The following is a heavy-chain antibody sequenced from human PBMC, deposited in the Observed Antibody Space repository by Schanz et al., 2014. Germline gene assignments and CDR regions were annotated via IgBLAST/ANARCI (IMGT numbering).Heavy chain of an antibody. V-gene: IGHV3-23*01. CDR1: GFTFSSHA. D-gene: IGHD3-10*01. CDR3: AARSRGLTFYFDS. Sequence: EGQLLESGGGLVQPGGSLRLSCAASGFTFSSHAMSWVRQAPGKGLEWVSTISASGGDTLYADSVKGRFTISRDTSKSTLYLQMNRLRAEDTAVYHCAARSRGLTFYFDSWGQGTLVTVSS. CDR2: ISASGGDT. J-gene: IGHJ4*02.